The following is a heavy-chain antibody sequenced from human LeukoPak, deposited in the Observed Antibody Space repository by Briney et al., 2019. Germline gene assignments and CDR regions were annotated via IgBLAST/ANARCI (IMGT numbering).Heavy chain of an antibody. CDR1: GGSISSGDYY. D-gene: IGHD3-3*01. CDR3: ASPRRGFLEWFPRTFDI. CDR2: IYYSGST. Sequence: SEALSLTCTVSGGSISSGDYYWSWIRQPPGKGLGWIGYIYYSGSTYYNPSLKSRVTISVDTSKNQFSLKLSSVTAADTAVYYCASPRRGFLEWFPRTFDIWGQGTMVTVSS. J-gene: IGHJ3*02. V-gene: IGHV4-30-4*08.